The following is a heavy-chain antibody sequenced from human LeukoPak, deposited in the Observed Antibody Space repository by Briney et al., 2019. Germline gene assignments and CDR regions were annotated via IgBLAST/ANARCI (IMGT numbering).Heavy chain of an antibody. CDR1: GYTFTSYD. Sequence: ASVKVSCKASGYTFTSYDINWVRQATGQGLEWMGWMNPNSGNTGYAQKFQGRVTMTRDTSISTAYMELSRLRSDDTAVYYCAREAEEVTTYDYWGQGTLVTVSS. D-gene: IGHD4-17*01. CDR2: MNPNSGNT. CDR3: AREAEEVTTYDY. V-gene: IGHV1-8*01. J-gene: IGHJ4*02.